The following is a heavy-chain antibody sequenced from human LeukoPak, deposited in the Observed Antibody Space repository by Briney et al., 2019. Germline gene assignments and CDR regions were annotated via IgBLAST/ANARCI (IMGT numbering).Heavy chain of an antibody. V-gene: IGHV3-48*04. Sequence: PGGSLRLSCAASGFSFSTYRMNWVRQAPGKGLEWVSYISSSSSIIYYADSVKGRFTISRDNAKNSLYLQMNCLRVEDTAVYYCASLCSGGTCFSPYWGQGTLVSVSS. D-gene: IGHD2-15*01. CDR1: GFSFSTYR. CDR3: ASLCSGGTCFSPY. CDR2: ISSSSSII. J-gene: IGHJ4*02.